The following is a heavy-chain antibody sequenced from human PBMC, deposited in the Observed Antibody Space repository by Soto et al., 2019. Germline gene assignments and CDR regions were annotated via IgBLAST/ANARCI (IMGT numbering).Heavy chain of an antibody. Sequence: QVQLVESGGGLVKPGGSLRLSCVASGFTFDNYYMSWIRQAPGKGLEWVSYISSNDGTTYYADSLTGRFTISRDNAKNSLYLQLTSLRAEDTAVYYCAREINYSRYPRVIDYWGQGTLVTVSS. CDR1: GFTFDNYY. J-gene: IGHJ4*02. D-gene: IGHD1-7*01. CDR3: AREINYSRYPRVIDY. CDR2: ISSNDGTT. V-gene: IGHV3-11*01.